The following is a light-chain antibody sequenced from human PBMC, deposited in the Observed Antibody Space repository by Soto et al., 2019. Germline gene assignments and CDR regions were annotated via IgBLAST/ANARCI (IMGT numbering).Light chain of an antibody. CDR1: NSDVGGYNC. CDR3: SSYTSSSTDV. CDR2: EVS. V-gene: IGLV2-14*01. J-gene: IGLJ6*01. Sequence: QSALTQAASVSGSPGQSITISCTGTNSDVGGYNCVSWYQQHPGKAPKLMIYEVSNRPSGISNRFSGSKSGNTASLTISGLQAEDEADYFCSSYTSSSTDVFGSGTKVTVL.